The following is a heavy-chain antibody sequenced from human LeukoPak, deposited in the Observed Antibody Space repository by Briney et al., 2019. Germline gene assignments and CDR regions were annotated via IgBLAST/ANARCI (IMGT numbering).Heavy chain of an antibody. V-gene: IGHV4-30-4*08. D-gene: IGHD1-26*01. CDR3: ARGRVGRLDAFDI. CDR1: GGSISSGDYY. J-gene: IGHJ3*02. CDR2: IYYSGST. Sequence: SETLSLTCTVSGGSISSGDYYWSWIRQPPGKGLEWIGYIYYSGSTYYNPSLKSRLTISVDTSKNQFSLKLSSVTAADTAVYYCARGRVGRLDAFDIWGQGTMVTVSS.